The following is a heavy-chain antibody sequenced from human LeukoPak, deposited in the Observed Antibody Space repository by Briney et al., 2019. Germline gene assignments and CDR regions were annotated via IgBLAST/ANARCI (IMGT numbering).Heavy chain of an antibody. Sequence: GGSLRLSCAASGFTFSSYEMNWVRQAPGKGLEWVSYISSSGSTIYYADSVKGRFTISRDNAKNSLYLQMNSLRAEDTAVYYCAKRGDLRKVSTDYWGQGTLVTVSS. D-gene: IGHD2-21*02. V-gene: IGHV3-48*03. CDR3: AKRGDLRKVSTDY. J-gene: IGHJ4*02. CDR2: ISSSGSTI. CDR1: GFTFSSYE.